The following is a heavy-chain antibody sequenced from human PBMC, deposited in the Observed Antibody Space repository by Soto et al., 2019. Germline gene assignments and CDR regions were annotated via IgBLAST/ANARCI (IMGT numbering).Heavy chain of an antibody. CDR2: IYYSGST. V-gene: IGHV4-39*01. CDR3: ARLESTVTTAFDY. J-gene: IGHJ4*02. Sequence: PSETLSLTCSVPGGSISSTNYYWGWIRQPPGKGLEWIGSIYYSGSTFYNPSLKSRVTISIDTSKDQFSLKLSSVTAADTAVYYCARLESTVTTAFDYWGQGTLVTV. D-gene: IGHD4-17*01. CDR1: GGSISSTNYY.